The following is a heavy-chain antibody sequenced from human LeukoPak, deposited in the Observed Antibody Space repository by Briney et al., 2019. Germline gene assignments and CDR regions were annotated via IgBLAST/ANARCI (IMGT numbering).Heavy chain of an antibody. Sequence: GGSLRLSCAASGFTFDDYGMSWVRQAPGKGLEWVSAISDTGNTYHADSVKGRFTISRDSSKNTLFLQMNRLRPEDAAVYYCAKAPVTTCRGAFCYPFDYWGLGTLVTVSS. D-gene: IGHD2-15*01. CDR2: ISDTGNT. J-gene: IGHJ4*02. CDR3: AKAPVTTCRGAFCYPFDY. V-gene: IGHV3-23*01. CDR1: GFTFDDYG.